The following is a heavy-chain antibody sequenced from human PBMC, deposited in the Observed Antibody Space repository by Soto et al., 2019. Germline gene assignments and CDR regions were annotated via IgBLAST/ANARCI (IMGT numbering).Heavy chain of an antibody. CDR2: IIPIFGTA. Sequence: QVQLVQSGAEVKKPGSSVKVSCKASGGTFSSYAISWVRQAPGQGLEWMGGIIPIFGTANYAQKFQGRVTITPDESTSTAYMELSSLRSEDTAVYYGARLYYDFEGHYYYYGMDVWGQGTTVTVSS. V-gene: IGHV1-69*05. CDR3: ARLYYDFEGHYYYYGMDV. J-gene: IGHJ6*02. CDR1: GGTFSSYA. D-gene: IGHD3-3*01.